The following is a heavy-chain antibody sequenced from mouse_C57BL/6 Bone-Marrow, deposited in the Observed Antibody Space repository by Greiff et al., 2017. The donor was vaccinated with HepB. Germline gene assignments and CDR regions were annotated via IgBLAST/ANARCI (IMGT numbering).Heavy chain of an antibody. Sequence: VKLVESGPELVRPGVSVKISCKGSGYTFTDYAIHWVKQSHAKSLEWIGVISTYYGDASYNQKFKDKATMTVDKSSSTAYMELARLTSEDSAVYYCARGGTTVVAPYAMDYWGQGTSVTVSS. CDR3: ARGGTTVVAPYAMDY. D-gene: IGHD1-1*01. V-gene: IGHV1-67*01. CDR2: ISTYYGDA. J-gene: IGHJ4*01. CDR1: GYTFTDYA.